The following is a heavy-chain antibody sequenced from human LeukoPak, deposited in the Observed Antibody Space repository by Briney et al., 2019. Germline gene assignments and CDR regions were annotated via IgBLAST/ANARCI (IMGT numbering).Heavy chain of an antibody. CDR1: GVSISSGDYY. Sequence: SETLSLTCTVSGVSISSGDYYWSWIRQHPGKGLEWIGYIYYSGSTYYNPSLKSRVTISVDTSKNQFSLKLSSVTAADTAVYYCARARSVVTAFDYWGQGTLVTVSS. D-gene: IGHD2-21*02. CDR3: ARARSVVTAFDY. V-gene: IGHV4-31*03. CDR2: IYYSGST. J-gene: IGHJ4*02.